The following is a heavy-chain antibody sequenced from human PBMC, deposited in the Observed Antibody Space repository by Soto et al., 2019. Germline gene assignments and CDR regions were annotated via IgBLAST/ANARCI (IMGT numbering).Heavy chain of an antibody. CDR1: GGSISSGDSY. CDR3: ARDRGGYERIDY. V-gene: IGHV4-30-4*01. CDR2: IYYSGST. Sequence: QVQLQESGPGLVKPSQTLSLTCTVSGGSISSGDSYWSWIRQPPGKGLEWIGYIYYSGSTYYNPSLKSRVTISVDTSKNQFSLKLSSVTPADTAVYYCARDRGGYERIDYWGQGTLVTVSS. D-gene: IGHD5-12*01. J-gene: IGHJ4*02.